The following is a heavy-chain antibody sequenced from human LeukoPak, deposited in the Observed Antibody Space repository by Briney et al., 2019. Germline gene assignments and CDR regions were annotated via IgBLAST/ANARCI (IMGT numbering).Heavy chain of an antibody. Sequence: PGGSLRLSCSASGFTFSNYKMNWVRQAPGKGLEWVSSISSSSSYIYYADSVKGRFTISRDNAKNSLFPQVNSLRAQDTAVYYCARERLVVVGDAYYYYGMHVWGQGTTVTVSS. CDR1: GFTFSNYK. V-gene: IGHV3-21*01. J-gene: IGHJ6*02. D-gene: IGHD2-2*01. CDR3: ARERLVVVGDAYYYYGMHV. CDR2: ISSSSSYI.